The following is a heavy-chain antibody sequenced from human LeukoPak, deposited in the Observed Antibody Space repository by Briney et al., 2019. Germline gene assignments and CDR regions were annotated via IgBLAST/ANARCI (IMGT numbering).Heavy chain of an antibody. CDR1: GYTFTSYG. Sequence: GASVKVSCKASGYTFTSYGISWVRQAPGQGLEWMGWISAYNGNTNYAQKLQGRVTMTTDTSTSTAYMELRSLRSDDTAVYYCARMGSSGYWGPYYYYMDVWGKGTTVTVSS. J-gene: IGHJ6*03. CDR2: ISAYNGNT. D-gene: IGHD3-22*01. CDR3: ARMGSSGYWGPYYYYMDV. V-gene: IGHV1-18*01.